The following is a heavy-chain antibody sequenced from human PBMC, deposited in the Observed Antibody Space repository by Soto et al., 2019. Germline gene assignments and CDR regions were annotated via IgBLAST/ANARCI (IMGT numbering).Heavy chain of an antibody. J-gene: IGHJ4*02. Sequence: GGSLRISCAASGFTFDDYAMHWVRQAPGKGLEWVSGISWNSGSIGYADSVKGRFTISRDHAKNSLYLQMNSLRAEDTASYYCAKANLGGYSSSLFDYWGQGTLVTVSS. CDR2: ISWNSGSI. CDR3: AKANLGGYSSSLFDY. CDR1: GFTFDDYA. V-gene: IGHV3-9*01. D-gene: IGHD6-13*01.